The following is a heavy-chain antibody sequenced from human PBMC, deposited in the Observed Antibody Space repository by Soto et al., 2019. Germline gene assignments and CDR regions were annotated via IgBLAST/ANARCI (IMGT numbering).Heavy chain of an antibody. Sequence: GASVKVSCKASGYTFTSYALHWVRQAPGQRLEWMGWINAGNGHTKYSREFRDRLTMTRDTSISTAYMELSRLRSDDTAVYYCARDLGAVAGTGYYYMDVWGKGTTVTVSS. CDR2: INAGNGHT. J-gene: IGHJ6*03. CDR3: ARDLGAVAGTGYYYMDV. V-gene: IGHV1-3*01. CDR1: GYTFTSYA. D-gene: IGHD6-19*01.